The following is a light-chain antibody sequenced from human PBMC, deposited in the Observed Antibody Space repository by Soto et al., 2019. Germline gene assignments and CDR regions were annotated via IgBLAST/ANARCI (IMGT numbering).Light chain of an antibody. V-gene: IGKV3-11*01. Sequence: EIVLRQSPATLSLSPGERATLSCRASQSVSSYLAWYQQKPGQAPRPLLYVATNRTNGIPVRFSGSRSVTDFPLTTSSPAPEDFAAYYSQQRRHGPRTFSGGTTGEIK. CDR1: QSVSSY. J-gene: IGKJ4*01. CDR3: QQRRHGPRT. CDR2: VAT.